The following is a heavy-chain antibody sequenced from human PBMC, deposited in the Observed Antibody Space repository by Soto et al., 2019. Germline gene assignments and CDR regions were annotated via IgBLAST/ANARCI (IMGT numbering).Heavy chain of an antibody. J-gene: IGHJ4*02. Sequence: GGSLRLSCTASGFNFSNSAMHWVRQAPGKGLEWLAVISYDGSRTHDADSVKDRFTISRDNSKKMLFLEMRGLRAEDTAVYYCASLAAAVDYWGQGTLVTVSS. V-gene: IGHV3-30*04. CDR2: ISYDGSRT. CDR3: ASLAAAVDY. D-gene: IGHD6-13*01. CDR1: GFNFSNSA.